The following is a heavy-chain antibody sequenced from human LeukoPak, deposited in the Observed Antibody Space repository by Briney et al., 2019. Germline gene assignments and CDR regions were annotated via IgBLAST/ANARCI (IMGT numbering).Heavy chain of an antibody. V-gene: IGHV4-39*01. D-gene: IGHD1-1*01. CDR3: ARPVPSRLGWFDP. Sequence: SETLSLTCTVSGGSISSSNYYWGWSRQPPGKGLEWIGSIYYSGSTYYNPSLKSRVTISVDTSKNQFSLKLSSVTAADTAVYYCARPVPSRLGWFDPWGQGTLVTVSS. CDR1: GGSISSSNYY. J-gene: IGHJ5*02. CDR2: IYYSGST.